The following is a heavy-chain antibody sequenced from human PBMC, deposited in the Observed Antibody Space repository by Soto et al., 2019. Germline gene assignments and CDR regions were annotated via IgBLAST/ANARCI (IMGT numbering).Heavy chain of an antibody. CDR1: GVSVRRYT. J-gene: IGHJ4*02. V-gene: IGHV4-4*07. Sequence: QLQLTESGTGQVGPAETLSLIWSDYGVSVRRYTLCCVRQPANEGLEWIGRVFSSVMATYNPAIKSRVSISMDTTENRLSRKLDSVTAADAGVYFCARDGMTTGDTWGPGTLVTVSS. CDR3: ARDGMTTGDT. D-gene: IGHD2-21*02. CDR2: VFSSVMA.